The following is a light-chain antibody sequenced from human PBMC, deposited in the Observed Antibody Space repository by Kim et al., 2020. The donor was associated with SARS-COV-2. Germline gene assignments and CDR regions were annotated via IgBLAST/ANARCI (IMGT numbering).Light chain of an antibody. J-gene: IGLJ3*02. CDR1: ICSIASNY. CDR3: QSYDASTWV. V-gene: IGLV6-57*01. Sequence: GKTCTSACTRNICSIASNYVHWNHQRPGSSPTTVIFDDNEIPSGVPDRFSCSFDDSSNSASRTISGLRTEDEADYSCQSYDASTWVFGGGTQLTVL. CDR2: DDN.